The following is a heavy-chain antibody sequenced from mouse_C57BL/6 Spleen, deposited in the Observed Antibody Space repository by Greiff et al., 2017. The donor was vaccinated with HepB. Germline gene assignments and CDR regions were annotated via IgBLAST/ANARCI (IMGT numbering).Heavy chain of an antibody. Sequence: VQVVESGAELVKPGASVKISCKASGYAFSSYWMNWVKQRPGKGLEWIGQIYPGDGDTNYNGKFKGKATLTADKSSSTAYMQLSSLTSEDSAVYFCARGELQYYFDYWGQGTTLTVSS. CDR1: GYAFSSYW. V-gene: IGHV1-80*01. J-gene: IGHJ2*01. CDR3: ARGELQYYFDY. CDR2: IYPGDGDT. D-gene: IGHD1-1*01.